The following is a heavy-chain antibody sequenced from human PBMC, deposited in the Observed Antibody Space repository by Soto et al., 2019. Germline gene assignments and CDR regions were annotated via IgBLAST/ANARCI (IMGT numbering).Heavy chain of an antibody. CDR1: GYRFNDYW. J-gene: IGHJ6*02. CDR2: IYPGDSDT. CDR3: ARHRRDTALNV. Sequence: ESLKISCKGSGYRFNDYWIGWVRQMPGKGLEWMGIIYPGDSDTRYNPSFQGQVTISADKSVSTAYLQWSSLKAPDTAMYYCARHRRDTALNVWGQGTSVTVSS. V-gene: IGHV5-51*01. D-gene: IGHD5-18*01.